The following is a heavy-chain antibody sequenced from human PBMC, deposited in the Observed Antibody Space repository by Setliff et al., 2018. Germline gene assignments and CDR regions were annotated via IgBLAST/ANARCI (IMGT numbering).Heavy chain of an antibody. V-gene: IGHV3-21*04. Sequence: ETLSLSCAASGFTFSSYSMNWVRQAPGKGLEWVSSISSSSSYIYYADSVKGRFTISRDNAKNSLYLQMNSLRAEDTAVYYCAREGLTGYSSGWYFDYYYGMDVWGQGTTVTVSS. D-gene: IGHD6-19*01. CDR2: ISSSSSYI. J-gene: IGHJ6*02. CDR1: GFTFSSYS. CDR3: AREGLTGYSSGWYFDYYYGMDV.